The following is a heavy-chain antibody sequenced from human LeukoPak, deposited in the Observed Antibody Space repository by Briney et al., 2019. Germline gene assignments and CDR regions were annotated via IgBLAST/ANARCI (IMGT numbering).Heavy chain of an antibody. CDR3: ARGLGYCSGGNCQDFGYYFDY. V-gene: IGHV4-4*07. J-gene: IGHJ4*02. CDR1: GGSISSYY. D-gene: IGHD2-15*01. CDR2: IYTSGST. Sequence: SETLSLTCTVSGGSISSYYWSWIRQPAGKGLEWIGRIYTSGSTNYNPSLKSRVTMSVDTSKNQFSLKLTSVTAADTAVYYCARGLGYCSGGNCQDFGYYFDYWGQGTLVTVSS.